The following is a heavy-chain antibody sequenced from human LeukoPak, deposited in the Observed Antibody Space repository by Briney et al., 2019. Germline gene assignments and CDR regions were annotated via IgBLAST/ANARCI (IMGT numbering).Heavy chain of an antibody. D-gene: IGHD4-17*01. CDR3: ARGGDYGDLRYFDY. V-gene: IGHV4-59*01. J-gene: IGHJ4*02. CDR2: IYYRGST. CDR1: GGSINNYY. Sequence: PSETLSLTCTVSGGSINNYYWSWIRQPPGKGLEWIGYIYYRGSTNYNPSLKSRVTFSVDTSKDQFSLKLISVTAADTAVYYCARGGDYGDLRYFDYWGQGTLVTVSS.